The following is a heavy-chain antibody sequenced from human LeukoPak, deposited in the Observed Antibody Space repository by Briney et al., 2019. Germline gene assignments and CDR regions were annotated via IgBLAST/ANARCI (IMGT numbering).Heavy chain of an antibody. Sequence: SETLSLTCAVYGGSFSGYYWSWIRQPPGKGLEWIGEINHSGSTNYNPSLKSRVTISVDTSKNQFSLKLSSVTAADTAVYYCARVPKPYDSSGYILQHWGQGTLVTVSS. J-gene: IGHJ1*01. V-gene: IGHV4-34*01. CDR1: GGSFSGYY. CDR3: ARVPKPYDSSGYILQH. D-gene: IGHD3-22*01. CDR2: INHSGST.